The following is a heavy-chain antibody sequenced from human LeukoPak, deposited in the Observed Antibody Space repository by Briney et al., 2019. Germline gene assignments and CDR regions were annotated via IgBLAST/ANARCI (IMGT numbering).Heavy chain of an antibody. D-gene: IGHD2-2*01. Sequence: PSETLSLTCAVYGGSFSGYYWSWIRQPPGKGLEWIGEINHSGSTNYNPSLKSRVTISVDTSKNQFSLKLSSVTAADTAVYYCARDRTRHCSSTSCYLDAFDIWGQGTMVTVSS. V-gene: IGHV4-34*01. CDR3: ARDRTRHCSSTSCYLDAFDI. J-gene: IGHJ3*02. CDR1: GGSFSGYY. CDR2: INHSGST.